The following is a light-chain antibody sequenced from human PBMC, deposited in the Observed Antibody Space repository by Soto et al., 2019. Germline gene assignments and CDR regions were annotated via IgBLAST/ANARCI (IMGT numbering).Light chain of an antibody. V-gene: IGLV2-8*01. CDR2: EVT. J-gene: IGLJ3*02. CDR3: SSFETSNTWV. CDR1: SSDVGAYNY. Sequence: QSVLTQPPSASGSPGQSVTISCTGTSSDVGAYNYVSWYQQHAGKAPKLVIYEVTKRPSGVPDRFSGSKSANTASLTVSGLQAEDEADYYCSSFETSNTWVFGGGTKLTVL.